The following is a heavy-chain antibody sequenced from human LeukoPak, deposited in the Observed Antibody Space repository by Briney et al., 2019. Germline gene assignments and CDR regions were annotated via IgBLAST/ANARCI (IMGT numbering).Heavy chain of an antibody. CDR2: ISYDGRNK. CDR3: ARAGRRFGELFSYFDY. CDR1: GFTFSSYG. Sequence: PGGSLRLSCAASGFTFSSYGMHWVRQAPGKGLEWVALISYDGRNKYYADSVKGRFTISRDKSKNTLYLQMNSLRAEDTAVYYCARAGRRFGELFSYFDYWGQGTLVTVSS. D-gene: IGHD3-10*01. J-gene: IGHJ4*02. V-gene: IGHV3-30*03.